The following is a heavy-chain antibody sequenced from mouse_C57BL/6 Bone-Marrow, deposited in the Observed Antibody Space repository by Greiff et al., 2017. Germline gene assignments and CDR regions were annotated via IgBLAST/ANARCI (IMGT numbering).Heavy chain of an antibody. Sequence: VQLQQPGAELVKPGASVKLSCKASGYTFTSYWMHWVKQRPGQGLEWIGMIHPNSGSTNYNEKFKSKATLTVDKSSSTAYMQLSSLTSEDSAVYYCARERITTVVVPFDYWGQGTTLTVSS. V-gene: IGHV1-64*01. CDR1: GYTFTSYW. D-gene: IGHD1-1*01. CDR2: IHPNSGST. J-gene: IGHJ2*01. CDR3: ARERITTVVVPFDY.